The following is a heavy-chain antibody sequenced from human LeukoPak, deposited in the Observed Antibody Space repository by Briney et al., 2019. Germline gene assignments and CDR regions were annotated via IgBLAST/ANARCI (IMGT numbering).Heavy chain of an antibody. CDR1: GGSISSYY. J-gene: IGHJ4*02. D-gene: IGHD3-22*01. CDR3: ARQVHTYYYDSSGYYFDY. Sequence: SETLSLTCTVSGGSISSYYWSWIRQPPGKGLEWIGYINYSGSTNYNPSLKSRVTISVDTSKNQFSLKLSSVTAADTAVYYCARQVHTYYYDSSGYYFDYWGQGTLVTVSS. V-gene: IGHV4-59*08. CDR2: INYSGST.